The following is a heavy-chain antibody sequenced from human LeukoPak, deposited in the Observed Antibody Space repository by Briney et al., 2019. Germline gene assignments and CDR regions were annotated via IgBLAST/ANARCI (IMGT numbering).Heavy chain of an antibody. V-gene: IGHV3-48*03. Sequence: GGSLRLSCAASGFTFSSYEMNWVRQAPGKGLEWVSYISSSGSTIYYADSVKGRFTISRDNAKNSLYLQMNSLRAEDTAAYYCARVRWFGELRHDASDIWGQGTMVTVSS. D-gene: IGHD3-10*01. CDR1: GFTFSSYE. CDR3: ARVRWFGELRHDASDI. J-gene: IGHJ3*02. CDR2: ISSSGSTI.